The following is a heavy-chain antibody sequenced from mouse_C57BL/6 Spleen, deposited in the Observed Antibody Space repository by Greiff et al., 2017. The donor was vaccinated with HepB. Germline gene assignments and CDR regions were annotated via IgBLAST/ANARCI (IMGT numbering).Heavy chain of an antibody. V-gene: IGHV1-5*01. Sequence: VQLQQSGTVLARPGASVKMSCKTSGYTFTSYWMHWVKQRPGQGLEWIGAIYPGNSDTSYNQKFKGKAKLTAVTSASTADMELSSLTNEDSAVYYCTRKGIYYGSSCGYYFDYWGQGTTLTVSS. CDR1: GYTFTSYW. J-gene: IGHJ2*01. D-gene: IGHD1-1*01. CDR3: TRKGIYYGSSCGYYFDY. CDR2: IYPGNSDT.